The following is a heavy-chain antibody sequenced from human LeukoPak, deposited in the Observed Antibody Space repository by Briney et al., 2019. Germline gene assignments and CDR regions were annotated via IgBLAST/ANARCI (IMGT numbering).Heavy chain of an antibody. CDR3: AKDSSTFPHYFDY. Sequence: PGGSLRLSCAASGFTFSSYAMSWVRQAPGKGLEWVSGISGPGGSTYHADSVKGRFTISRDNPKNTLSLQMNSLRVEDTAVYYCAKDSSTFPHYFDYWGQGTLVTVSS. V-gene: IGHV3-23*01. D-gene: IGHD3-10*01. J-gene: IGHJ4*02. CDR1: GFTFSSYA. CDR2: ISGPGGST.